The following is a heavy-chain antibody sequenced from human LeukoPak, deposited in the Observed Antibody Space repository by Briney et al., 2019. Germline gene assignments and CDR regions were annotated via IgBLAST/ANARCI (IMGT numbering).Heavy chain of an antibody. Sequence: SETLSLTCTVSGGSISSYYWSWIRQPPGKGLEWIGYIYYSGSTNYNPSLKSRVTMSVDTSKNQFSLKLSSVTAADTAVYYCARTKVIFGVVIDYGMDVWGQGTTVTVSS. CDR1: GGSISSYY. J-gene: IGHJ6*02. D-gene: IGHD3-3*01. V-gene: IGHV4-59*12. CDR3: ARTKVIFGVVIDYGMDV. CDR2: IYYSGST.